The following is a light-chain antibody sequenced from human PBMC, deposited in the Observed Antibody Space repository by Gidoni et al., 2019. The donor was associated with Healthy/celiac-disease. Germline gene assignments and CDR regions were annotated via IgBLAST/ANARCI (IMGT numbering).Light chain of an antibody. CDR3: QQYDSNPIT. CDR1: QSVLYSSNNKNY. CDR2: WAS. V-gene: IGKV4-1*01. J-gene: IGKJ5*01. Sequence: DIVMTPSPDSLAVSLGERATINCKSSQSVLYSSNNKNYLAWYQQKPGQPPKLLIYWASTRESGVPDRFSGSGSGTDFTLTISSLQAEDVAVYYCQQYDSNPITFXQXTRLEIK.